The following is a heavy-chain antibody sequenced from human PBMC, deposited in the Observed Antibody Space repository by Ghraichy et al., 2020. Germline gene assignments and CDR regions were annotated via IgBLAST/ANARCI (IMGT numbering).Heavy chain of an antibody. CDR2: ISGSGGST. V-gene: IGHV3-23*01. Sequence: GGSLRLSCAASGFTFSSYAMSWVRQAPGKGLEWVSAISGSGGSTYYADSVKGRFTISRDNSKNTLYLQMNSLRAEDTAVYYCAKFEWFGEFPNWFDPWGQGTMVTVSS. D-gene: IGHD3-10*01. J-gene: IGHJ5*02. CDR3: AKFEWFGEFPNWFDP. CDR1: GFTFSSYA.